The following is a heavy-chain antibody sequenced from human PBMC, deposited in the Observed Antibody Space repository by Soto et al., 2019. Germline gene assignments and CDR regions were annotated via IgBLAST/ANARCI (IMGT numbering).Heavy chain of an antibody. Sequence: GESLKISCKGSGYSFTSYWIGWVRQMPGKGLEWMGIIYPGDSDTRYSPSFQGQVTISADKSISTAYLQWSSLKASDTAMYYRARQGSPTTVTPTYYFDYWGQGTLVTVSS. CDR2: IYPGDSDT. CDR3: ARQGSPTTVTPTYYFDY. CDR1: GYSFTSYW. J-gene: IGHJ4*02. D-gene: IGHD4-17*01. V-gene: IGHV5-51*01.